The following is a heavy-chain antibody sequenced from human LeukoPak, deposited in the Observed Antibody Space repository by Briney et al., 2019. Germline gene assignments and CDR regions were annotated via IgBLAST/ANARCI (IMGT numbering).Heavy chain of an antibody. J-gene: IGHJ5*02. CDR3: VRGGESTWS. V-gene: IGHV3-74*01. CDR2: INNDGSGT. CDR1: GFTFSSYW. D-gene: IGHD2-15*01. Sequence: PGGSLRLSCAASGFTFSSYWMRWVRQAPGKGPVWVSRINNDGSGTTYADSVKGRFTISRDDAKNTLYLQMNSLRAEDTAVYYCVRGGESTWSWGQGTLVTVPS.